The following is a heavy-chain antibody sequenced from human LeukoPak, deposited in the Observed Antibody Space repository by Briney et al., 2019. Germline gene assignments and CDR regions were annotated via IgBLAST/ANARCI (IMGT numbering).Heavy chain of an antibody. CDR3: ARGAYLGRSSYFDY. CDR2: ISSSSVI. Sequence: GGSLRLSCAASGFTFSSYSIYWVRQAPGKGLEWISYISSSSVIDYADSVKGRFTVSRDNAKNSLFLQMNSLRAEDAAVYYCARGAYLGRSSYFDYWGQGALFTVSS. V-gene: IGHV3-48*01. D-gene: IGHD3-16*01. CDR1: GFTFSSYS. J-gene: IGHJ4*02.